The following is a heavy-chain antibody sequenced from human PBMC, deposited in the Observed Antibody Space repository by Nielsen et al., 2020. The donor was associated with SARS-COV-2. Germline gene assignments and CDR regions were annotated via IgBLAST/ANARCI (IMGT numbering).Heavy chain of an antibody. CDR3: AALGWEDY. V-gene: IGHV3-9*01. D-gene: IGHD6-19*01. CDR2: ISGNSGST. Sequence: SLRLSCAASGFTFDDYAMHWVRQAPGKGLEWVSAISGNSGSTGYADSVKGRFTISRDNAKNSVYLQMNSLRAEDSAFYYRAALGWEDYWGQGTLVTVSS. CDR1: GFTFDDYA. J-gene: IGHJ4*02.